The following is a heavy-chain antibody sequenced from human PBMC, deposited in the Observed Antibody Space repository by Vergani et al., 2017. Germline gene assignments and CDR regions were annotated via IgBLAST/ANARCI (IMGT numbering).Heavy chain of an antibody. Sequence: QVQLQESGPGLVKPSQTLSPTCTVPGGPISSGDYYWSWIRQPPGKGLEWIGYIYYSGSTYYNPSLKSRVTISVETSKNQFSLKLSSVTAADTAVYYCGRELPRRIFDIWGQGTMVTVSS. V-gene: IGHV4-30-4*01. J-gene: IGHJ3*02. CDR1: GGPISSGDYY. CDR2: IYYSGST. CDR3: GRELPRRIFDI. D-gene: IGHD5-18*01.